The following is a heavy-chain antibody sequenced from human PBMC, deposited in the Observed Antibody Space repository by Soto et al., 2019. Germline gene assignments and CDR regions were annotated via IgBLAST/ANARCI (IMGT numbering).Heavy chain of an antibody. CDR2: ISAYNGNT. D-gene: IGHD3-3*01. Sequence: GASVKVSCKASGYTFTSYGISWVQQAPGQGLEWMGWISAYNGNTNYAQKLQGRVTMTTDTSTSTAYMELRSLRSDDTAVYYCARDGSYYDFWSGYPLGGRFDPWGQGXLVTVYS. CDR1: GYTFTSYG. V-gene: IGHV1-18*01. J-gene: IGHJ5*02. CDR3: ARDGSYYDFWSGYPLGGRFDP.